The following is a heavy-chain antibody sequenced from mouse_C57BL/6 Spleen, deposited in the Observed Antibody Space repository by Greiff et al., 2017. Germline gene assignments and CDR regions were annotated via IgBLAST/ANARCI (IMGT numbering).Heavy chain of an antibody. CDR2: INPSNGGT. CDR1: GYTFTSYW. D-gene: IGHD3-2*02. J-gene: IGHJ4*01. CDR3: ARYPLFTAQATRYYAMDY. Sequence: QVQLKQPGTELVKPGASVKLSCKASGYTFTSYWMHWVKQRPGQGLEWIGNINPSNGGTNYNEKFKSKATLTVDKSSSTAYMQLSSLTSEDSAVYYCARYPLFTAQATRYYAMDYWGQGTSVTVSS. V-gene: IGHV1-53*01.